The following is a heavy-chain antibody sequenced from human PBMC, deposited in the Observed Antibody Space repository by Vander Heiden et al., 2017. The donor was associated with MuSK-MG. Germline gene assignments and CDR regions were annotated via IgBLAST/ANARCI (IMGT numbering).Heavy chain of an antibody. CDR2: GST. CDR3: ARESYGDYADY. J-gene: IGHJ4*01. Sequence: GSTYYNPSLKSRVTISIDMSKNQFSLKLSSVTAADTAVYYCARESYGDYADYWGHGSLVTVYS. D-gene: IGHD4-17*01. V-gene: IGHV4-31*02.